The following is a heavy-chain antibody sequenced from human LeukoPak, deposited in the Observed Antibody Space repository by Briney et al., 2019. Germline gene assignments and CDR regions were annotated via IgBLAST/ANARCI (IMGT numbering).Heavy chain of an antibody. Sequence: GGSLRLSCAASGFTFSSYWMHWVRQAPGKGLVWVSRIISDGSSTSYADSVKGRFTISRANAKNTLFLQMNSLRAEDTAVYYCAREMTQYSSSWYYFDYWGQGTLVTVSS. CDR2: IISDGSST. CDR1: GFTFSSYW. J-gene: IGHJ4*02. D-gene: IGHD6-13*01. CDR3: AREMTQYSSSWYYFDY. V-gene: IGHV3-74*01.